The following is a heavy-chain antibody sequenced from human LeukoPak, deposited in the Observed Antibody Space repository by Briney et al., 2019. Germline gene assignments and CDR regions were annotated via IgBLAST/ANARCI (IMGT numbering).Heavy chain of an antibody. CDR2: IRQDGGEK. J-gene: IGHJ4*01. V-gene: IGHV3-7*01. CDR3: ARDGTAAGLYFDL. CDR1: GFTFSSYW. Sequence: GGSLRLSCAASGFTFSSYWMNWVRQAPGKGLEWVASIRQDGGEKSYVDSVKGRFTISRDNTKNSLDLQMSSLRAEDTAVYYCARDGTAAGLYFDLWGQGTLVTVSS. D-gene: IGHD6-13*01.